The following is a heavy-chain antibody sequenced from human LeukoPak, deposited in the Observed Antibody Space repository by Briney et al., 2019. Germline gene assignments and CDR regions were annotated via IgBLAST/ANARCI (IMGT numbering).Heavy chain of an antibody. Sequence: ASAKVSCKASGYTFTGYYMHWVRQAPGQGLEWRGWFNPMSGGTNYAQKFQGRVTMTRDTSISTAYMELSRLRSDDTAVYYCARDGSYCGGDSHIPPLYYYGMDVWGQGTTVTVSS. J-gene: IGHJ6*02. D-gene: IGHD2-21*02. CDR2: FNPMSGGT. CDR3: ARDGSYCGGDSHIPPLYYYGMDV. V-gene: IGHV1-2*02. CDR1: GYTFTGYY.